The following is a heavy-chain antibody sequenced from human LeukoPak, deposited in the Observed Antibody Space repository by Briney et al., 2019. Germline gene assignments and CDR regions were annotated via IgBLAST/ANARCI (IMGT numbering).Heavy chain of an antibody. V-gene: IGHV1-69*13. CDR3: ARGVITEYSSSSFDY. CDR2: IIPIFGTA. D-gene: IGHD6-6*01. Sequence: GASVKVSCKASGGTFSSYAISWVRQAPGQGLEWMGGIIPIFGTANYAQKFQGRVTITADESTSTAYMELSSLRSEDTAVYYCARGVITEYSSSSFDYWGQGTLVTVSS. CDR1: GGTFSSYA. J-gene: IGHJ4*02.